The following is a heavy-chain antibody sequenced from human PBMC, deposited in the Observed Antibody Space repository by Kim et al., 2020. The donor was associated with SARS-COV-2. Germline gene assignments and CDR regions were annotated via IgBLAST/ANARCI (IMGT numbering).Heavy chain of an antibody. CDR2: GTT. J-gene: IGHJ4*02. Sequence: GTTAYAAPVKGRFTISRDDSKSTLYLQMNSLKTEDTAVYNCTTDAASFDYWSQGTLVTVSS. V-gene: IGHV3-15*01. D-gene: IGHD6-25*01. CDR3: TTDAASFDY.